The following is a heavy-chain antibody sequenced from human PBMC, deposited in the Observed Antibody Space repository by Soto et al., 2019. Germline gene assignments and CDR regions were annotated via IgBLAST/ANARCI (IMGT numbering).Heavy chain of an antibody. D-gene: IGHD3-3*01. CDR3: ARAPYYDFSWFDP. J-gene: IGHJ5*02. V-gene: IGHV1-46*01. CDR1: GYIVTNYN. Sequence: ASVKFSCKASGYIVTNYNIHFVLHAPGQGLEWMGIINPSGGSTTHLQKFQGRVTITADESTSTAYMELSSLRSEDTAVYYCARAPYYDFSWFDPWGQGTLVTVSA. CDR2: INPSGGST.